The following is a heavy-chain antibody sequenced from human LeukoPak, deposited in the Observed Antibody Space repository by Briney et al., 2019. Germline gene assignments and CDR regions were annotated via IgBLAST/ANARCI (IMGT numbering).Heavy chain of an antibody. V-gene: IGHV3-7*03. CDR3: AKDRQYMSSWYGAGDS. D-gene: IGHD6-13*01. Sequence: TGGSLRLSCAASGFTFSSYWMSWVRQAPGKGLEWVASIKEDGSEKFYVDSVKGRFTISRDNTRNSLSLQMNSLRAEDTAVYYCAKDRQYMSSWYGAGDSWGQGTLVTVSS. CDR2: IKEDGSEK. J-gene: IGHJ4*02. CDR1: GFTFSSYW.